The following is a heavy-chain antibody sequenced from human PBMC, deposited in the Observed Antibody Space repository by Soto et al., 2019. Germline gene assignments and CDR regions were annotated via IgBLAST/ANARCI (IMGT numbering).Heavy chain of an antibody. CDR3: AKGGYCSSTSCYLYYFDS. J-gene: IGHJ4*02. V-gene: IGHV3-23*01. CDR2: ISGSGGST. CDR1: GFTFSSYA. Sequence: GGSLRLSCAASGFTFSSYAMSWVRQAPGKGLEWVSAISGSGGSTYYADSVKGRFTISRDNSKNTLYLQMNSLRAEDTAVYYCAKGGYCSSTSCYLYYFDSWGQGTLVTVS. D-gene: IGHD2-2*03.